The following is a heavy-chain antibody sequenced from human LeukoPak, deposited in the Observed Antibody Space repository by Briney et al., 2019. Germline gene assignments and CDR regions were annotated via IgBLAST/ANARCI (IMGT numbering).Heavy chain of an antibody. D-gene: IGHD2-2*01. CDR1: GYTFTSYD. V-gene: IGHV1-8*01. CDR2: MNPNSDNT. J-gene: IGHJ5*02. CDR3: ARGGDCSSTSCYVRWFDP. Sequence: ASVKASYKASGYTFTSYDINWVRQATGQGLEWMGWMNPNSDNTGYAQKFQGRVTMTRHTSISTAYMELSRLRSEDTAVYYCARGGDCSSTSCYVRWFDPWGQGTLVTVSS.